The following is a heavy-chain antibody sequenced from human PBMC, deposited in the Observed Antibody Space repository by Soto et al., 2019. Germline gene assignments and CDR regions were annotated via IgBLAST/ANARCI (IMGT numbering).Heavy chain of an antibody. CDR3: ARKVRDYIFDY. V-gene: IGHV1-2*02. J-gene: IGHJ4*02. D-gene: IGHD4-4*01. CDR1: GYTFSHYY. CDR2: INPDTGAT. Sequence: QVQLAQSGAEVKEPGASVKVSCKASGYTFSHYYMHWVRQAPGQGLEWMGWINPDTGATKYAQKYEGRVTMTRDTSISTAYVEVTGLRSDDTAVFYCARKVRDYIFDYWGQGTLVTVST.